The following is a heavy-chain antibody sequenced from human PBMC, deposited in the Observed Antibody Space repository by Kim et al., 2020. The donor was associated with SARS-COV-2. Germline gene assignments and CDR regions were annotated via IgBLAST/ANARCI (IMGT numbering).Heavy chain of an antibody. V-gene: IGHV4-39*01. Sequence: SETLSLTCTVSGGSISSSSYYWGWIRQPPGKGLEWIGSIYYSGSTYYNPSLKSRVTISVDTSKNQFSLKLSSVTAADTAVYYCARHSTSNYDFWSGADFDYWGQGTLVTVSS. D-gene: IGHD3-3*01. J-gene: IGHJ4*02. CDR2: IYYSGST. CDR3: ARHSTSNYDFWSGADFDY. CDR1: GGSISSSSYY.